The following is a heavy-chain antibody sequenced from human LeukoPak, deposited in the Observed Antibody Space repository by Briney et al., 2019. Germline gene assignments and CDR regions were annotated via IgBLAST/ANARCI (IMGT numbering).Heavy chain of an antibody. CDR2: INPSGGSR. CDR1: GYTFTSYA. Sequence: ASVKVSCKASGYTFTSYAMHWVRQAPGQGLEWMGIINPSGGSRSYAQKFQGRVTMTRDTSTSTVYMELSSLRSEDTAVYYCARGSIVGAKTLGFGAFDIWGQGTMVTVSS. D-gene: IGHD1-26*01. J-gene: IGHJ3*02. V-gene: IGHV1-46*01. CDR3: ARGSIVGAKTLGFGAFDI.